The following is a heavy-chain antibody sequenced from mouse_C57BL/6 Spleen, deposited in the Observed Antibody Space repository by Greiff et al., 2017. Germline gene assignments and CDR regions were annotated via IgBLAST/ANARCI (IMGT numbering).Heavy chain of an antibody. CDR3: ARSYDGYPFAY. CDR1: GYSFTGYY. D-gene: IGHD2-3*01. Sequence: EVKLQESGPELVKPGASVKISCKASGYSFTGYYMNWVKQSPEKSLEWIGEINPSTGGTTYNQKFKAKATLTVDKSSSTAYMQLKSLTSEDSAVYYCARSYDGYPFAYWGQGTLVTVSA. V-gene: IGHV1-42*01. J-gene: IGHJ3*01. CDR2: INPSTGGT.